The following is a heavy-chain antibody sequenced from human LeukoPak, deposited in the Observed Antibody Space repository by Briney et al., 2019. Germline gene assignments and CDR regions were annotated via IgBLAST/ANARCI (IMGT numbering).Heavy chain of an antibody. V-gene: IGHV4-34*01. J-gene: IGHJ4*02. D-gene: IGHD3-9*01. CDR1: GGTYSGYY. Sequence: SETLSLTSADYGGTYSGYYWSWIRQPQGKGLEWIGEINHSGSTNYNPSLKSRVTISVDTSKNQFSLKLSSVTAADTAVYYCARGSKYYDILGWGQGTLVTVSS. CDR3: ARGSKYYDILG. CDR2: INHSGST.